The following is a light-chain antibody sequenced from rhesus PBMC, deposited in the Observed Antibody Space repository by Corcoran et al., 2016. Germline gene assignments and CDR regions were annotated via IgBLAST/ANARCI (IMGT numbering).Light chain of an antibody. J-gene: IGKJ3*01. CDR1: QVISSW. V-gene: IGKV1-19*01. Sequence: DIQMTQSPSSLSVSVGDKVTITCHASQVISSWLAWYQQKPGKAPQPLIYYTSILTSGVPSRFSGSGSGTDYTLTITSLQPKSFATYYCQQYSSRPFAFGPGTKLVIK. CDR2: YTS. CDR3: QQYSSRPFA.